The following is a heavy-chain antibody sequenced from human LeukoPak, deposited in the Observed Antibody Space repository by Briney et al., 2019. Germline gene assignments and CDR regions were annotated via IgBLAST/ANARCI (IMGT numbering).Heavy chain of an antibody. CDR1: GGSISSYY. D-gene: IGHD3-9*01. CDR3: ARDILTGYYSRPNYNWFDP. J-gene: IGHJ5*02. CDR2: IYTSGST. V-gene: IGHV4-4*07. Sequence: PSETLSLTCTVSGGSISSYYWSWIRQPAGKGLEWIGRIYTSGSTNYNPSLKSRVTMSVDTSKNQFSLKLSSVTAADTAVYYCARDILTGYYSRPNYNWFDPWGQGTLVTVSS.